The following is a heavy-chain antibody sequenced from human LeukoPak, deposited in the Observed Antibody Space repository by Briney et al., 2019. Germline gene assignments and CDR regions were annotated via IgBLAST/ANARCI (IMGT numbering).Heavy chain of an antibody. CDR1: GFTFSIYA. Sequence: GGSLRLSCAASGFTFSIYAMSWVRQAPGKGLEWVSGVSGCGDTTYYADSVKGRFTISRDNSKNTLYLQMNSLRADDTAVYYCAKDLRPHYWRQGTLVTVSS. CDR2: VSGCGDTT. V-gene: IGHV3-23*01. CDR3: AKDLRPHY. J-gene: IGHJ4*02.